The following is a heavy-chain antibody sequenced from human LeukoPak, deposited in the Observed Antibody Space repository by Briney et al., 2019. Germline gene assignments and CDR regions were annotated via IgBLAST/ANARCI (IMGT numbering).Heavy chain of an antibody. CDR2: INPNSGGT. V-gene: IGHV1-2*02. D-gene: IGHD2-2*01. CDR3: ARDRLGVVVPAGFGI. CDR1: GYTFTGYY. Sequence: ASVKVSCKASGYTFTGYYMHWVRQAPGQGLEWMGWINPNSGGTNYAQEFQGRVTMTRDTSISTAYMELSRLRSDDTAVYYCARDRLGVVVPAGFGIWGQGTMVTVSS. J-gene: IGHJ3*02.